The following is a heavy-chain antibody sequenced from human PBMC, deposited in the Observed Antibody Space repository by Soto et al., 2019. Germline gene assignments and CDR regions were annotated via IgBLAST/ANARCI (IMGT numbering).Heavy chain of an antibody. CDR3: ARDAYSSSWYAY. J-gene: IGHJ4*02. CDR2: IKQDGSEK. D-gene: IGHD6-13*01. V-gene: IGHV3-7*03. CDR1: GFTSSNYW. Sequence: LRLSCAASGFTSSNYWMSWVRQAPGKGLEWVANIKQDGSEKYYVDSVKGRFTISRDNAKNSLYLQMNSLRVEDTAVYYCARDAYSSSWYAYWGQGTLVTVSS.